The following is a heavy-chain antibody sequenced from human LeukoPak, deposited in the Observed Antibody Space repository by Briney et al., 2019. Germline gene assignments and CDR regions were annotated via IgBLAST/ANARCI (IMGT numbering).Heavy chain of an antibody. D-gene: IGHD2-15*01. CDR2: ISGSGGST. J-gene: IGHJ5*02. Sequence: GGSLRLSCAASGFTFSSYAMSWVRQAPGKGLEWVSAISGSGGSTYYAASVKGRFTISRDNSKNTLYLQMNSLRAEDTAVYYCAKGGGYCSGGSCGPWGQGTLVTVSS. CDR1: GFTFSSYA. CDR3: AKGGGYCSGGSCGP. V-gene: IGHV3-23*01.